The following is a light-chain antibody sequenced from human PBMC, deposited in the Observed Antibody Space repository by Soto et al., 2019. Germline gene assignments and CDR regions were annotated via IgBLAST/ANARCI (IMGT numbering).Light chain of an antibody. CDR2: DAY. J-gene: IGKJ3*01. CDR3: QQYNNLPS. Sequence: DIQMTQSPPSLSASVGDRVTITCQASQDISIYLNWYQQKPGKAPKLLIYDAYNLEIGVPSRFSGSGSGTDFSLTINSLQPEDVAAYVCQQYNNLPSLGPGTKVDIK. CDR1: QDISIY. V-gene: IGKV1-33*01.